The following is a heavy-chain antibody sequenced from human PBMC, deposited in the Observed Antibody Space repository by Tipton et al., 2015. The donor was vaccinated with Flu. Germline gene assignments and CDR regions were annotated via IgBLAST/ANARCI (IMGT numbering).Heavy chain of an antibody. J-gene: IGHJ5*02. CDR3: ARALYSSNWYGSVWLDP. Sequence: TLSLTCTVSGESMTNYYWSWIRQPAGKGLEWIGRIYGSSGITDSNPSLKSRITMSIDTSKNQLSLHLTSVTAADTAVYYCARALYSSNWYGSVWLDPWGQGTQVTVSS. D-gene: IGHD6-13*01. CDR2: IYGSSGIT. V-gene: IGHV4-4*07. CDR1: GESMTNYY.